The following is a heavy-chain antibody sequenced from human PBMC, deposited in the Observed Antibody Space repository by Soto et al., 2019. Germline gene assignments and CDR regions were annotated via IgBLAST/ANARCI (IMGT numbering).Heavy chain of an antibody. CDR3: ARSGYSDCPNPLLY. J-gene: IGHJ4*02. CDR1: GGSISSGGYY. CDR2: IYYSGST. Sequence: QVQLQESGPGLVKPSQTLSLTCTVSGGSISSGGYYWSWIRQHPGKGLEWIGYIYYSGSTYYNPSLKSRVTISVETSKNQFSLKLRTVTAAEPDVYYCARSGYSDCPNPLLYWGQGTLVTVSS. V-gene: IGHV4-31*03. D-gene: IGHD5-18*01.